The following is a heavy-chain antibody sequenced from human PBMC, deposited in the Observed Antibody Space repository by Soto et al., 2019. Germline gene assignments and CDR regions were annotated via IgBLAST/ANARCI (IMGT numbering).Heavy chain of an antibody. D-gene: IGHD2-15*01. J-gene: IGHJ6*02. CDR2: ISGSGGST. CDR1: GFTFSSYA. CDR3: AKGAISGYCSGGSCYSALYYYGMDV. V-gene: IGHV3-23*01. Sequence: GGSLRLSCAASGFTFSSYAMSWVRQAPGKGLEWVSAISGSGGSTYYADSVKGRFTISRDNSKNTLYLQMNSLRAEDTAVYYCAKGAISGYCSGGSCYSALYYYGMDVWGQGTTVTVSS.